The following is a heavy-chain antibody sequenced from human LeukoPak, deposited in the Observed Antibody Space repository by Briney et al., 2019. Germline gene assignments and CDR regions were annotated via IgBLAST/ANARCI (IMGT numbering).Heavy chain of an antibody. CDR1: GGTFSSYA. D-gene: IGHD3-10*01. CDR3: ARSLWFGELFNYYGMDV. CDR2: IIPIFGTA. Sequence: SVKVSCKASGGTFSSYAISWVRQAPGQGLEWMGGIIPIFGTANYAQKFQGRVTITADESTSTAYMELSSLRSEDTAVYYCARSLWFGELFNYYGMDVWGQGTTVTASS. J-gene: IGHJ6*02. V-gene: IGHV1-69*13.